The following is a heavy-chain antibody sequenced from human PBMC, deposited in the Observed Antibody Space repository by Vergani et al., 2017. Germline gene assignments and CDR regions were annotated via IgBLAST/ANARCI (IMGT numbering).Heavy chain of an antibody. D-gene: IGHD4-17*01. CDR3: ARDTTIGDYADLYYYYYYGMDV. CDR1: GFTFSSYS. V-gene: IGHV3-21*01. CDR2: ISSSSSYI. J-gene: IGHJ6*02. Sequence: EVQLVESGGGVVQPGGSLRLSCAASGFTFSSYSMNWVRQAPGKGLEWVSSISSSSSYIYYADSVKGRFTISRDNAKNSLYLQMNSLRAEDTAVYYCARDTTIGDYADLYYYYYYGMDVWGQGTTVTVSS.